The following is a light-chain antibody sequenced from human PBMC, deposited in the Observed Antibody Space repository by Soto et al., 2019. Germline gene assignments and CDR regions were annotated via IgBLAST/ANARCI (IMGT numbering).Light chain of an antibody. CDR1: SGHSSYA. CDR3: QTWGTGIQV. V-gene: IGLV4-69*01. J-gene: IGLJ2*01. Sequence: QPVLTQSPSASASLGASVKLTCTLSSGHSSYAIAWHQQQPEKGPRYLMKLNSDGSHGKGDGIPDRFSGSSSGAERYLAISSLQSEDEADYYCQTWGTGIQVFCGGTKLTVL. CDR2: LNSDGSH.